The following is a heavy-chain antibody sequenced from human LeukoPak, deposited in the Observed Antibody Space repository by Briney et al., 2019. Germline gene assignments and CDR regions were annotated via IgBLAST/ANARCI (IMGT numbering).Heavy chain of an antibody. Sequence: ASVKVCCKASGGTFSSYAISWVRQAPGQGLEWMGGIIPIFGTANYAQKFQGRVTITADESTSTAYMELSSLRSEDTAVYYCARERLDYYPHDAFDTWGQGTMVTVSS. D-gene: IGHD3-10*01. V-gene: IGHV1-69*13. CDR3: ARERLDYYPHDAFDT. CDR2: IIPIFGTA. CDR1: GGTFSSYA. J-gene: IGHJ3*02.